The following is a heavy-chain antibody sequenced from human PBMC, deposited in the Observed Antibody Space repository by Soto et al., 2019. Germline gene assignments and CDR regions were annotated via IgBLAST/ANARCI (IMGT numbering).Heavy chain of an antibody. D-gene: IGHD3-10*01. CDR2: INHSGST. J-gene: IGHJ6*03. CDR1: GGSFSGYY. V-gene: IGHV4-34*01. CDR3: ARRSITMVRGAPYYYYYYMDV. Sequence: SETLSLTCAVYGGSFSGYYWSWIRQPPGKGLEWIGEINHSGSTNYNPSLKSRVTISVDTSKNQFSLKLSSVTAADTAVYYCARRSITMVRGAPYYYYYYMDVWGKGTTVTVSS.